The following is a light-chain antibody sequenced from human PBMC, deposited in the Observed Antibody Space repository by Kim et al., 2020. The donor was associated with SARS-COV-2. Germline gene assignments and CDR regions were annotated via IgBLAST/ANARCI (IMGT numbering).Light chain of an antibody. J-gene: IGLJ1*01. CDR3: SSYTSSSFYV. V-gene: IGLV2-14*03. Sequence: QSITISCTGTSSDVGGYNYVSWCQQHPGKAPKLMIYDVSNRPSGVSNRFSGSKSGNTASLTISGLQAEDEADYYCSSYTSSSFYVFGTGTKVTVL. CDR1: SSDVGGYNY. CDR2: DVS.